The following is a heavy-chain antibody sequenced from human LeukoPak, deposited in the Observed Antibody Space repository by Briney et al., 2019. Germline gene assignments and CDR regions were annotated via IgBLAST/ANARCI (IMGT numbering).Heavy chain of an antibody. Sequence: ASVKVSCKASGYTFTGYYMHWVRQAPGQGLEWMGWINPNSGGTNYAQKFQGRVTMTRDTSISTAYMEMSRLRSDDRAGYCCARVYDSSGYYPGAYSGQGTLVTVSS. CDR1: GYTFTGYY. CDR2: INPNSGGT. J-gene: IGHJ4*02. D-gene: IGHD3-22*01. CDR3: ARVYDSSGYYPGAY. V-gene: IGHV1-2*02.